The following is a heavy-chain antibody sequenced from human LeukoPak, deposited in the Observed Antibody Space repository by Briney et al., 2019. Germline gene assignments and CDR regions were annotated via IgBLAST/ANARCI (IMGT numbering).Heavy chain of an antibody. D-gene: IGHD3-16*01. CDR3: VRDGGTDWYDP. CDR1: GFTISDYW. V-gene: IGHV3-7*01. J-gene: IGHJ5*02. CDR2: IKQDGSEK. Sequence: GGSLRLSCAASGFTISDYWMTWVRQAPGKGLECVANIKQDGSEKTYVDSVKGRFTISRDNAKNSIFLQMNSLRVEDMAIYYCVRDGGTDWYDPWGQGTLVSVSS.